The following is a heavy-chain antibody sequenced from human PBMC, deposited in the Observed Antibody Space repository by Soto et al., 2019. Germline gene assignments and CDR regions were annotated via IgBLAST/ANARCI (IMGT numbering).Heavy chain of an antibody. CDR1: GCTVSRNY. J-gene: IGHJ3*02. CDR2: IYSGGST. D-gene: IGHD3-22*01. CDR3: ARSKHYYDISGYPAAFHI. Sequence: GESLTLSCAASGCTVSRNYMSGARQAPAKGLEWVSVIYSGGSTYYADSVKGRFTISRDNSKNTLYLQMNSLRAEDTAVYYCARSKHYYDISGYPAAFHIWGQGPMVTGSS. V-gene: IGHV3-53*01.